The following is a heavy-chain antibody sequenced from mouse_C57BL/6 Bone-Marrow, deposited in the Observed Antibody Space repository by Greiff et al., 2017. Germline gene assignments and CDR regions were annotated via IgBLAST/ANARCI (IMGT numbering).Heavy chain of an antibody. J-gene: IGHJ1*03. D-gene: IGHD2-4*01. V-gene: IGHV1-9*01. CDR1: GYTFTGYW. Sequence: QVQLQQSGAELMKPGASVKLSCKATGYTFTGYWIEWVKQRPGHGLEWIGEILPGSGSTNYNEKFKGKATFTADTSSNTAYMQLSSLTTDDSAIYYCARGRDDYDEDWYFDVWGTGTTVTVSS. CDR2: ILPGSGST. CDR3: ARGRDDYDEDWYFDV.